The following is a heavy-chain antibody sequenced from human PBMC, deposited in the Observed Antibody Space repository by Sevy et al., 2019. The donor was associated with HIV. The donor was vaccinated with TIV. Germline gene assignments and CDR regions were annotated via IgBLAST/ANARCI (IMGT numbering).Heavy chain of an antibody. V-gene: IGHV3-21*01. J-gene: IGHJ4*02. Sequence: GGSLRLSCAASGFTFSSYSMNWVRQAPGKGLEWVSSISSSSSSYIYYADSVKGRFTISRDNAKNSLYLQMNSLRAEDTAVYYCARDLAVAGFDYWGQGTLVTVSS. CDR2: ISSSSSSYI. D-gene: IGHD6-19*01. CDR3: ARDLAVAGFDY. CDR1: GFTFSSYS.